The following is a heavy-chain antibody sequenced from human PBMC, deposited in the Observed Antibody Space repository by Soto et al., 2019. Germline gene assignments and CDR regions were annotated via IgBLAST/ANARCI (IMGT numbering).Heavy chain of an antibody. CDR2: IWYDGSNK. CDR3: ARYCSGGSCYKMGYYYYGMDV. Sequence: QVQLVESGGGVVQPGRSLRLSCAASGFTFSSYGMHWVRQAPGKGLEWVAVIWYDGSNKYYADSVKDRFTISRDNSKNTLYLQMNSLRAEDTAVYYCARYCSGGSCYKMGYYYYGMDVWGQGTTVTVSS. CDR1: GFTFSSYG. J-gene: IGHJ6*02. D-gene: IGHD2-15*01. V-gene: IGHV3-33*01.